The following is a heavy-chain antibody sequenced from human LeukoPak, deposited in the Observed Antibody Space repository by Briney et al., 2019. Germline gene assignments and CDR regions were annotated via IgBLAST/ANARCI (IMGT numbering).Heavy chain of an antibody. J-gene: IGHJ2*01. CDR3: ARVGSSGWYYWYFDL. D-gene: IGHD6-19*01. V-gene: IGHV3-30*02. CDR1: GFTFSSFG. CDR2: IRFDGSNK. Sequence: GGSLRLSCGASGFTFSSFGMHWVRQAPGKGLEWVAFIRFDGSNKYYADSVKGRFTISRDNAKNSLYLQMNSLRAEDTAVYYCARVGSSGWYYWYFDLGGRGTLVTVSS.